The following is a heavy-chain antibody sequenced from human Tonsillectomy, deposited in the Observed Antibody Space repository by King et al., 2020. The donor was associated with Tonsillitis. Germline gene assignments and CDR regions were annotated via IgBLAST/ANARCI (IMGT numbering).Heavy chain of an antibody. CDR2: ISGDGNYI. CDR3: VRPHCSGGGCYQRYDGFHI. CDR1: GFTFSDYS. V-gene: IGHV3-21*01. D-gene: IGHD2-15*01. Sequence: VQLVESGGGLVKPGGSLRLSCVASGFTFSDYSMNWVRQSPGKGPEWVSSISGDGNYIYYVDSAKGRFTISRDNAKSSLFLQMNSLRAEDTAVYYCVRPHCSGGGCYQRYDGFHIWGQGTMVTVSS. J-gene: IGHJ3*02.